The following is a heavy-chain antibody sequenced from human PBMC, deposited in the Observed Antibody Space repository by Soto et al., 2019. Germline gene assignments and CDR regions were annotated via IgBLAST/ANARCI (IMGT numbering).Heavy chain of an antibody. D-gene: IGHD3-16*01. V-gene: IGHV4-30-2*01. CDR1: GGSISSGGYS. J-gene: IGHJ3*02. CDR2: IYHSGST. Sequence: QLQLQESGSGLVKPSQTLSLTCAVSGGSISSGGYSWSWIRQPPGKGLEWIGYIYHSGSTYYNPSLKSRGTKLVRQSQNQFFLKLRFVAAADTGVDFCARALRIHVVPSGAFDIWGQGTMVTVSS. CDR3: ARALRIHVVPSGAFDI.